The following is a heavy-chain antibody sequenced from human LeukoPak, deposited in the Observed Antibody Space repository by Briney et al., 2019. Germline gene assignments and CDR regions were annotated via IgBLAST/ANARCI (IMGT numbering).Heavy chain of an antibody. CDR2: ISYDGSNK. CDR3: AKVYSNYYY. V-gene: IGHV3-30-3*01. J-gene: IGHJ4*02. D-gene: IGHD4-11*01. CDR1: GFTFSSYA. Sequence: GGSLRLSCAASGFTFSSYAMHWVRQAPGKGLEWVAVISYDGSNKYYADSVKGRFTISRDNSKDTLYLQMNSLRAEDTAVYYCAKVYSNYYYWGQGTLVTVSS.